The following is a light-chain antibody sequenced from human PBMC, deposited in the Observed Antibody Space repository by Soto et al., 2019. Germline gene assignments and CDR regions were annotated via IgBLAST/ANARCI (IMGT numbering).Light chain of an antibody. Sequence: EIVLTQSRATLSLSPGRRPTLSCKASQSVDSFLAWYQQKPGQAPRIIIYDASNRATAIPARFSGSGSGTDFTLTISSLETEDFAVYDCQQRSNWPPTFGQGTKVDIK. CDR3: QQRSNWPPT. V-gene: IGKV3-11*01. J-gene: IGKJ1*01. CDR1: QSVDSF. CDR2: DAS.